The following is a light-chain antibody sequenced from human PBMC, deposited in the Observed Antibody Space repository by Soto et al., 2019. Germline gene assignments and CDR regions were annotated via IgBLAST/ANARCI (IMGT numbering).Light chain of an antibody. V-gene: IGLV2-18*02. Sequence: QSALTQPPSVSGSPGQSVTISCTGTSSDVGSYNRVSWYQQPPGTAPKLMIYEVSNRPSGVPDRFSGSKSGNTASLTISGLQAEDEADYYCSSYTSSSPWGVFGTGTKLTVL. CDR1: SSDVGSYNR. CDR2: EVS. J-gene: IGLJ1*01. CDR3: SSYTSSSPWGV.